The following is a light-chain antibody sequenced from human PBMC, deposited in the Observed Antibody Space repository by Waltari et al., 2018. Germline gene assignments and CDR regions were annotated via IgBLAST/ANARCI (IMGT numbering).Light chain of an antibody. V-gene: IGKV3-20*01. J-gene: IGKJ4*01. CDR2: ATS. CDR3: QQFSNSVVT. CDR1: QSVSSSY. Sequence: EAVLTQSPGTLSLSPGERVTLSCRASQSVSSSYLAWYQQKPGQAPRLLIYATSTRATGIPDRFSGSGSGTDFTLTISRLEPEDFAVYYCQQFSNSVVTFGGGAKVEIK.